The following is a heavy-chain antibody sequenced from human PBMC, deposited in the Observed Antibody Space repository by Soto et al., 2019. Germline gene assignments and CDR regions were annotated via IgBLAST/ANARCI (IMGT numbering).Heavy chain of an antibody. CDR2: ISWNSGSI. CDR3: AKGMPRVRGYDFYMDV. Sequence: PGGSLRLSCAASGFTFDDYAMHWVRQAPGKGLEWVSGISWNSGSIGYADSVKGRFTISRDNAKNSLYLQMNSLRAEDTALYYCAKGMPRVRGYDFYMDVWGKGTTVTVSS. CDR1: GFTFDDYA. V-gene: IGHV3-9*01. J-gene: IGHJ6*03. D-gene: IGHD5-12*01.